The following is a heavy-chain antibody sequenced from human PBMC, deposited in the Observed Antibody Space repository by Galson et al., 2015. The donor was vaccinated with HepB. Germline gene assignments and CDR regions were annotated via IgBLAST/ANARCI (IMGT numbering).Heavy chain of an antibody. Sequence: SVKVSCKVSGYTLTELSMHWVRQAPGKGLEWMGGFDPEDGETIYAQKFQGRVTMTEDTSTDTAYMELSSLRSEDTAVYYCATDSEDTAMAEPWYYGMDVWGQGTTVTVSS. CDR1: GYTLTELS. CDR2: FDPEDGET. D-gene: IGHD5-18*01. V-gene: IGHV1-24*01. CDR3: ATDSEDTAMAEPWYYGMDV. J-gene: IGHJ6*02.